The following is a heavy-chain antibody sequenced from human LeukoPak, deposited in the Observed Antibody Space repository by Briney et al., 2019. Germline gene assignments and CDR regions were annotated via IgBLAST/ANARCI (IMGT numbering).Heavy chain of an antibody. Sequence: SETLSLTCAVYGGSFSGYYWSWIRQPPGKGLEWIGEINHSGSTNYNPSLKSRVTISVDTSKNQFSLKLSSVTAADTAVYYCASLDGSDYYDSSGYSDYWGQGTLVTVSS. CDR2: INHSGST. J-gene: IGHJ4*02. V-gene: IGHV4-34*01. CDR1: GGSFSGYY. CDR3: ASLDGSDYYDSSGYSDY. D-gene: IGHD3-22*01.